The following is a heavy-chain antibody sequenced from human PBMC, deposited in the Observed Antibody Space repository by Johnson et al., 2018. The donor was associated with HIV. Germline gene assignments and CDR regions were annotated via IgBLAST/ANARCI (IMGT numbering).Heavy chain of an antibody. CDR2: ISGSDGSDT. D-gene: IGHD3-22*01. CDR3: TRGEGGYFYDSSGYYHRPDDAFEI. J-gene: IGHJ3*02. Sequence: LEWVSAISGSDGSDTKYADSVKGRFTISRDNAKNTLYLQMNSLRAEDTAVYFCTRGEGGYFYDSSGYYHRPDDAFEIWGQGTMVTVSS. V-gene: IGHV3-74*03.